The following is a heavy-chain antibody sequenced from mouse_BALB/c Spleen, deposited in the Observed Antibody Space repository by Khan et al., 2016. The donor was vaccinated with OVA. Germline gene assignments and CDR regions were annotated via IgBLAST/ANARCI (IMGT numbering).Heavy chain of an antibody. D-gene: IGHD1-1*01. CDR2: TNPTNGRT. J-gene: IGHJ2*01. Sequence: VQLQPPGAELVKAGASVKMSCKASGYTFTSYWMHWVKQRLGQGLEWFAETNPTNGRTYYNEKFKHKATLTVDKSSSTAYILLIGPKFDDYAVYYRARITKIVATYFDYRGQGTTLTASS. CDR1: GYTFTSYW. V-gene: IGHV1S81*02. CDR3: ARITKIVATYFDY.